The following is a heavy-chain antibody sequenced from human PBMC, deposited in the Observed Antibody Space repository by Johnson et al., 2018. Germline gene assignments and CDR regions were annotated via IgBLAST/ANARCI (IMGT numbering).Heavy chain of an antibody. V-gene: IGHV3-23*04. CDR1: GFTFSTYA. D-gene: IGHD2-21*02. J-gene: IGHJ3*01. CDR2: IDPSGGST. CDR3: AISYCGSDCHFHDAFDV. Sequence: VQLVESGGGFVQPGGSLRLSCAASGFTFSTYAMSWVRQAPTKGLEWVSAIDPSGGSTSYADSVKGRYTISRDNSKSTLFLQMNSLRPDDTALYYCAISYCGSDCHFHDAFDVWGQGTMVTVSS.